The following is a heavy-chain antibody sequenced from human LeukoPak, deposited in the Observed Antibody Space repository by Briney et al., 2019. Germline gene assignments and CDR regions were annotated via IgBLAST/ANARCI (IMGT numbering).Heavy chain of an antibody. CDR3: ALVWSGYYSYMDV. J-gene: IGHJ6*03. V-gene: IGHV4-39*07. D-gene: IGHD3-3*01. CDR2: IYYSGST. CDR1: GGSISSSSYY. Sequence: SETLSLTCTVSGGSISSSSYYWGWIRQPPGKGLEWIGSIYYSGSTYYNPSLKSRVTISVDTSKNQFSLKLSSVTAADTAVYYCALVWSGYYSYMDVWGKGTTVTVSS.